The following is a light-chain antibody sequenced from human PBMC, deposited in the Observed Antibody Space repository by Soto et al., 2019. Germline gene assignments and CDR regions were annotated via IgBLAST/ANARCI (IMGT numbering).Light chain of an antibody. V-gene: IGKV3-20*01. CDR1: RSVSSSY. J-gene: IGKJ1*01. Sequence: EVVLTQSPGTLSLSPGERATLSCRASRSVSSSYLAWYQQKPGQAPRLLLYAASSRATGIPDRFSGSGSGTDFTLTISRLEPEDFAVYYCQQYDSSPWTFGQGTKVEIK. CDR2: AAS. CDR3: QQYDSSPWT.